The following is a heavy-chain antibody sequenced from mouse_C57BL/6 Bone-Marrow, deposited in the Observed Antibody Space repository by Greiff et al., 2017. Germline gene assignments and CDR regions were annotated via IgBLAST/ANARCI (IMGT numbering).Heavy chain of an antibody. V-gene: IGHV8-8*01. D-gene: IGHD2-14*01. CDR3: ARIPKSHIGLIYYSFDY. CDR1: GFSLSTFGLG. Sequence: QVTLKVSGPGILQPSQPLSLTCSFSGFSLSTFGLGVGWIRQPSGKGLEWLAHIWWDDDKYYNPALKSRLTISKDTSKNQVFLKISNLDSAYTATFSFARIPKSHIGLIYYSFDYYGPGTPLTVSS. CDR2: IWWDDDK. J-gene: IGHJ2*01.